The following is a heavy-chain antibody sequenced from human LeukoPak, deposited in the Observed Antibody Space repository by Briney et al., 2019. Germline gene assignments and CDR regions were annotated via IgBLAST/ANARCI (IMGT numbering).Heavy chain of an antibody. Sequence: KPSETLSLTCAVYGGSFSGYYWSWIRQPPGKGLEWIGEINHSGSTNYNPSLKSRVTISVDTSKNQFSLKLSSVTAADTAVYYCARGRGKLRYFDWPQPPYFDYWGQGTLVTVSS. V-gene: IGHV4-34*01. J-gene: IGHJ4*02. D-gene: IGHD3-9*01. CDR2: INHSGST. CDR1: GGSFSGYY. CDR3: ARGRGKLRYFDWPQPPYFDY.